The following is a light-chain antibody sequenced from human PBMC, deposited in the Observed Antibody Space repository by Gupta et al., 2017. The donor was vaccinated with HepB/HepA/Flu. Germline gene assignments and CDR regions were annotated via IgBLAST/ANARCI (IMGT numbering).Light chain of an antibody. V-gene: IGKV3-11*01. CDR2: EAS. CDR3: QQRSNWLT. J-gene: IGKJ4*01. CDR1: QSVSSY. Sequence: EIVLTQSPATLSLSPGDRATLSCRASQSVSSYLAWYQQKPGQAPRLLIYEASNRANGIPGRFSGSGYGTDFTLTSSSREPEDFAVYYWQQRSNWLTFGGGTKVEIK.